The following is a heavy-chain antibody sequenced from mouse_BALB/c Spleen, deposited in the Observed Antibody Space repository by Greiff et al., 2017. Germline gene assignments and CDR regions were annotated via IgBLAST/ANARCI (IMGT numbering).Heavy chain of an antibody. CDR2: INPYNDGT. Sequence: VQLKQSGPELVKPGASVKMSCKASGYTFTSYVMHWVKQKPGQGLEWIGYINPYNDGTKYNEKFKGKATLTSDKSSSTAYMELSSLTSEDSAVYYCASNYGSSSYAMDYWGQGTSVTVSS. V-gene: IGHV1-14*01. J-gene: IGHJ4*01. CDR1: GYTFTSYV. CDR3: ASNYGSSSYAMDY. D-gene: IGHD1-1*01.